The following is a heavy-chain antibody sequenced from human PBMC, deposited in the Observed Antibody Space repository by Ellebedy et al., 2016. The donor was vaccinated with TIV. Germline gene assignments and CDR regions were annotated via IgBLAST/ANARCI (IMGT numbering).Heavy chain of an antibody. Sequence: GGSLRLSCKGSGYSFTSYWIGWVRQMPGKGLEWMGIVYPGDSDTRYSPSFQGQVTISADKSITTAYLQWSSLKASDTAIYYCARNDYGDFYWYFDLWGRGTLVTVSS. J-gene: IGHJ2*01. V-gene: IGHV5-51*01. CDR3: ARNDYGDFYWYFDL. CDR2: VYPGDSDT. CDR1: GYSFTSYW. D-gene: IGHD4-17*01.